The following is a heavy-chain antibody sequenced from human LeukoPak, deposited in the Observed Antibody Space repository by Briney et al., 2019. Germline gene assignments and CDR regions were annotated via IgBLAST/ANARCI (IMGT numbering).Heavy chain of an antibody. CDR2: ISAYNGNT. V-gene: IGHV1-18*01. CDR1: GYTFTSYG. D-gene: IGHD2-15*01. CDR3: ARDRDLYCSGGSCYSYAFDI. Sequence: ASVKVSCKASGYTFTSYGISWVRQAPGQGLEWMGWISAYNGNTNYAQKLQGRVTMTTGTSTSTAYMELRSLRSDDTAVYYCARDRDLYCSGGSCYSYAFDIWGQGTMVTVSS. J-gene: IGHJ3*02.